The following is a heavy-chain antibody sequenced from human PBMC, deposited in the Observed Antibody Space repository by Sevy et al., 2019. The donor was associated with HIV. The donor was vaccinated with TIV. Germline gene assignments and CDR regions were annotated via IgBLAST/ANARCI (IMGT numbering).Heavy chain of an antibody. CDR1: GYTFTDYY. CDR3: ARVVEPAGIDPYYYGVDV. Sequence: ASVKVSCKASGYTFTDYYIHWVRQAPGQGLEWMGWINPKSGGTNHAQKFHGRVTMTRDTSISTAYMELSRLRSDDTAVYYCARVVEPAGIDPYYYGVDVWGPRATVTVSS. CDR2: INPKSGGT. V-gene: IGHV1-2*02. D-gene: IGHD2-2*02. J-gene: IGHJ6*02.